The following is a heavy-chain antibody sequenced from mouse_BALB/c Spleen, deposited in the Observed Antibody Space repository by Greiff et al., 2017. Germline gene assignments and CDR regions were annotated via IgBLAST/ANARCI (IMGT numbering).Heavy chain of an antibody. CDR3: ARGGDDYSYYYAMDY. V-gene: IGHV5-6-5*01. Sequence: EVHLVESGGGLVKPGGSLKLSCAASGFTFSSYAMSWVRQTPEKRLEWVASISSGGSTYYPDSVKGRFTISRDNARNILYLQMSSLRSEDTAMYYCARGGDDYSYYYAMDYWGQGTSVTVSS. D-gene: IGHD2-4*01. J-gene: IGHJ4*01. CDR1: GFTFSSYA. CDR2: ISSGGST.